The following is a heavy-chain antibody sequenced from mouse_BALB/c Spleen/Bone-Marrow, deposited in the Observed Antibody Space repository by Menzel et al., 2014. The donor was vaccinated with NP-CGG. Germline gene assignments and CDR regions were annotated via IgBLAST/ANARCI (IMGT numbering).Heavy chain of an antibody. CDR1: GYAFXNXL. Sequence: VKLVESGAELVRPGTSVKVSCKASGYAFXNXLXEWVKQRPXXGLEWIXVINPGSGGTNYNEKFKGKATLTADKSSSTAYMQLSSLTSDDSAVYFCARRELGEFDYWGQGTTLTVSS. CDR2: INPGSGGT. V-gene: IGHV1-54*03. D-gene: IGHD4-1*01. J-gene: IGHJ2*01. CDR3: ARRELGEFDY.